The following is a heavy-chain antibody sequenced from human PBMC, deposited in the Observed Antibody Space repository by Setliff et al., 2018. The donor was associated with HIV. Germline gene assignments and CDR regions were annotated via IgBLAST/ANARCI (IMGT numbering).Heavy chain of an antibody. CDR2: IYHSGST. D-gene: IGHD5-18*01. CDR1: GYSISSGYY. Sequence: PSETLSLTCAVSGYSISSGYYWGWIRQPPGKGLEWIGSIYHSGSTYYNPSLKSRVTISVDTSKNQFSLKLSSVTAADTAVYYCAKGRPRIQVWEGFDYWGQGILVTV. CDR3: AKGRPRIQVWEGFDY. V-gene: IGHV4-38-2*01. J-gene: IGHJ4*02.